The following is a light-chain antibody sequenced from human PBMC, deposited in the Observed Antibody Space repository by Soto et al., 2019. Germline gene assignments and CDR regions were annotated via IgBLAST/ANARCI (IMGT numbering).Light chain of an antibody. CDR1: QSVSRY. CDR2: GSS. CDR3: QQHNNWPPIT. Sequence: ESVLTQSPATLSLSPGEGATRSCRASQSVSRYLTWYQQKPGQAPRLLMYGSSIRATGIPARFSGSGSGTEFTLTISSLQSEDFAVYYCQQHNNWPPITFGQGTRLEIK. V-gene: IGKV3-15*01. J-gene: IGKJ5*01.